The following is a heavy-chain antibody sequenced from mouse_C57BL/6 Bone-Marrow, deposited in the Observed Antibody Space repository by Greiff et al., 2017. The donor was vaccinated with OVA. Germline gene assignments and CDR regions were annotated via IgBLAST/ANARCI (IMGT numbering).Heavy chain of an antibody. Sequence: QVQLQQSGAELARPGASVKLSCKASGYTFTSYGISWVKQRTGQGLEWIGEIYPRSGNTYYNEKFKGKATLTADKSSSTAYMELRSLTSEDSAVYFCACYYYGSSLFADWGQGTLVTVSA. CDR1: GYTFTSYG. CDR3: ACYYYGSSLFAD. D-gene: IGHD1-1*01. V-gene: IGHV1-81*01. CDR2: IYPRSGNT. J-gene: IGHJ3*01.